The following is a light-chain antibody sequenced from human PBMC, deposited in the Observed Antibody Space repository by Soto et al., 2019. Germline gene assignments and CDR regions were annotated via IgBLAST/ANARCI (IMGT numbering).Light chain of an antibody. CDR1: NIGSKS. CDR2: YDS. J-gene: IGLJ2*01. CDR3: QVWDSSSGV. Sequence: SYELTQPPSVSVAPGETARITCGGNNIGSKSVHWYQQKPGQAPVLVIYYDSDRPSGIPERFSGSNSGNAATLTISRVEAGDEADYYCQVWDSSSGVFGGGTKLPVL. V-gene: IGLV3-21*04.